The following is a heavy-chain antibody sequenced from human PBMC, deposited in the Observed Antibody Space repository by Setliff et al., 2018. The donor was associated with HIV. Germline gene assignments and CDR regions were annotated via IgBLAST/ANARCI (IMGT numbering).Heavy chain of an antibody. J-gene: IGHJ4*02. Sequence: SETLSLTCAVYGGSLSGYYWSWIRQPPGKGLEWIGEINHSGSTNYNPSLKSRVTISVDTSKNQFSLKLSSVTAADTAVYYCAIRGSSGWYVGGYFDYWGQGTLVTVSS. D-gene: IGHD6-19*01. CDR2: INHSGST. V-gene: IGHV4-34*01. CDR3: AIRGSSGWYVGGYFDY. CDR1: GGSLSGYY.